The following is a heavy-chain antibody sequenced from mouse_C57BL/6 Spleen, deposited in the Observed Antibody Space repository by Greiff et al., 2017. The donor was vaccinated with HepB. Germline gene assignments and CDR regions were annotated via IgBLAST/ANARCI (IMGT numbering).Heavy chain of an antibody. CDR1: GYAFSSSW. D-gene: IGHD2-4*01. CDR2: IYPGDGDT. V-gene: IGHV1-82*01. J-gene: IGHJ3*01. Sequence: QVHVKQSGPELVKPGASVKISCKASGYAFSSSWMNWVKQRPGKGLEWIGRIYPGDGDTNYNGKFKGKATLTADKSSSTAYMQLSSLTSEDSAVYFCANLYDYDVWFAYWGQGTLVTVSA. CDR3: ANLYDYDVWFAY.